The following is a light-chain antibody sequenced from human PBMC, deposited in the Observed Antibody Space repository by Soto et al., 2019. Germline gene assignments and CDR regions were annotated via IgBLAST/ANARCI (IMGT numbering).Light chain of an antibody. Sequence: EIVLTQSPATLSSSPGQRATLSCRASQSVSSNLAWYQQKPGQAPRLLVYDASNRATGIPARFSGSESGTDVTLTIGSLEPGDCAVYYCQQLSNWPLTFGGGTKVEIK. V-gene: IGKV3-11*01. J-gene: IGKJ4*01. CDR3: QQLSNWPLT. CDR1: QSVSSN. CDR2: DAS.